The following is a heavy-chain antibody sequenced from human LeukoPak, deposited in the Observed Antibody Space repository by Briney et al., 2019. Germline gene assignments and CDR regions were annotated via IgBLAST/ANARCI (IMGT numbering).Heavy chain of an antibody. J-gene: IGHJ4*02. CDR2: IYYGGST. CDR3: AGELPSRGFDY. Sequence: PSETLSLTCAGSGVSISSGGYSWSWIRQPPGKGLEWIGYIYYGGSTNYNPSLKSRVTISVDTSKNQFSLKLSSVTAADTAVYYCAGELPSRGFDYWGQGTLVTVSS. D-gene: IGHD2-2*01. V-gene: IGHV4-61*08. CDR1: GVSISSGGYS.